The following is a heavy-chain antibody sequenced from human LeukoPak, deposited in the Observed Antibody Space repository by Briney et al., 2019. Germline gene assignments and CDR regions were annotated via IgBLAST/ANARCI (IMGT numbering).Heavy chain of an antibody. CDR3: ARQGSGWTLDY. V-gene: IGHV4-39*01. CDR2: LYYSGSA. D-gene: IGHD6-19*01. CDR1: SVSISGSSYY. Sequence: SETLSLTCAVSSVSISGSSYYWGWIRQPPGKGLEWIGSLYYSGSAYYNPSLKSRVTISVDTSKNQFSLKLSSVTAADTAVYYCARQGSGWTLDYWGQGTLVTVSS. J-gene: IGHJ4*02.